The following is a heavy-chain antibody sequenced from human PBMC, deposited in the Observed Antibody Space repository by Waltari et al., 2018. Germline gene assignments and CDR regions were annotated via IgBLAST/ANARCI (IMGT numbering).Heavy chain of an antibody. CDR3: ARVVSGGSYMLDY. CDR2: INHSGST. V-gene: IGHV4-34*01. J-gene: IGHJ4*02. CDR1: GGSFSGYY. Sequence: QVQLQQWGAGLLKPSETLSLTCAVYGGSFSGYYWSWIRQPPGKGLEWIGEINHSGSTNYNPSLKSRVTISVDTSKNQFSLKLSSVTAADTAVYYCARVVSGGSYMLDYWGQGTLVTVSS. D-gene: IGHD2-15*01.